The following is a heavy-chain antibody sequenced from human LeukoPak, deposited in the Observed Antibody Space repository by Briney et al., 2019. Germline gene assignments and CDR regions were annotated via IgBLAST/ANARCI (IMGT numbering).Heavy chain of an antibody. J-gene: IGHJ3*01. CDR3: AKPSGDV. CDR2: IKTDGSEK. CDR1: GFTFSNYW. Sequence: GGSLRLSCEGSGFTFSNYWMGWVRQAPGKGLQWVANIKTDGSEKYYVDSVKGRFTISRDNAKNSLYLQMNSLRAEDTAVYYCAKPSGDVWGQGTMVTVSS. D-gene: IGHD7-27*01. V-gene: IGHV3-7*03.